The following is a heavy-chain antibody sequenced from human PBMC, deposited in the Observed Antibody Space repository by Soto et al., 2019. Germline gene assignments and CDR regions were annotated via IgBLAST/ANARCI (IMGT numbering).Heavy chain of an antibody. CDR2: IIPIFGTA. V-gene: IGHV1-69*13. CDR3: ASAGAYCGGECPP. CDR1: GGTFSSYA. J-gene: IGHJ5*02. Sequence: SVKVSCKASGGTFSSYAISWVRQAPGQGLEWMGGIIPIFGTANYAQKFQGRVTITADESTSTAYMELSSLRSEDTAVYYCASAGAYCGGECPPWGQGTLVTVSS. D-gene: IGHD2-21*01.